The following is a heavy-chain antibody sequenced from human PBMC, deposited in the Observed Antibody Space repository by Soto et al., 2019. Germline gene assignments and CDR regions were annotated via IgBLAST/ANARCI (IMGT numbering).Heavy chain of an antibody. CDR1: GGTFSSYP. V-gene: IGHV1-69*12. J-gene: IGHJ2*01. CDR3: ARGNHRWLQLWYFDL. Sequence: QVQLVQSGAEVKKPGSSVTVSCKASGGTFSSYPISWVRQAPGQGLEWMGGIIPIFGTANYAQKFQGRVTITADESTSTAYMELSSLRSDDKAVYYCARGNHRWLQLWYFDLWGRGTLVTVSS. D-gene: IGHD5-12*01. CDR2: IIPIFGTA.